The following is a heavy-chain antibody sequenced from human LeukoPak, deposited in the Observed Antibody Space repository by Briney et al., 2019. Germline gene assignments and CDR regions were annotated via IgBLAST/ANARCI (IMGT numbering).Heavy chain of an antibody. CDR3: ASYPGGYVPFDY. Sequence: GASVKVSCKASGGTFSSYAISWVRQAPGQGLEWMGRIIPILGIANYAQKFQGRVTITADKSTSTAYMELSSLRSEDTAVYYCASYPGGYVPFDYWGQGTLVTVSS. J-gene: IGHJ4*02. CDR1: GGTFSSYA. V-gene: IGHV1-69*04. D-gene: IGHD5-12*01. CDR2: IIPILGIA.